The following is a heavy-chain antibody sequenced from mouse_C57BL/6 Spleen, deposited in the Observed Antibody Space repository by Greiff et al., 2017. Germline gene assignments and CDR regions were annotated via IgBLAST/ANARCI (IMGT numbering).Heavy chain of an antibody. CDR2: IRSKSNNYAT. V-gene: IGHV10-1*01. CDR3: VRCHYYGSSYAMDY. CDR1: GFSFNTYA. J-gene: IGHJ4*01. D-gene: IGHD1-1*01. Sequence: VQLKESGGGLVQPKGSLKLSCAASGFSFNTYAMNWVRQAPGKGLEWVARIRSKSNNYATYYADTVKDRFTISRDDSESMLYLQMNNLKTEDTAMYYCVRCHYYGSSYAMDYWGQGTAVTVSS.